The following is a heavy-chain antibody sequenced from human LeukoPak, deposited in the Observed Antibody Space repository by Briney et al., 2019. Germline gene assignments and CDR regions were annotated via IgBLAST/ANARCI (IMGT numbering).Heavy chain of an antibody. J-gene: IGHJ3*02. CDR3: ARDLYSSRTNDAFVI. Sequence: GGSLRLSCAASGFTFSSYSMNWVRQAPGKGLEWVSSISSSSSYIYYADSVKGRFTISRDNAKNSLYLQMNSLRAADTAVYHCARDLYSSRTNDAFVIWGQGTMVTVSS. CDR2: ISSSSSYI. D-gene: IGHD6-13*01. V-gene: IGHV3-21*04. CDR1: GFTFSSYS.